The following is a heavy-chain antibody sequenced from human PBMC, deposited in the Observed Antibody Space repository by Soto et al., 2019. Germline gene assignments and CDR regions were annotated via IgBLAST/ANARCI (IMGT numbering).Heavy chain of an antibody. J-gene: IGHJ4*02. CDR2: ISAYNGNT. V-gene: IGHV1-18*01. Sequence: QVQLVQSGAEVKKPGASVKVSCKASGYTFASYAITWMRQAPGQGLEWMGWISAYNGNTNYAQKLQGRVTMTTDTSTSTAYMELRSLRSDATGVYYCAGDPPPPDYWGQGTLVTVSS. CDR1: GYTFASYA. CDR3: AGDPPPPDY.